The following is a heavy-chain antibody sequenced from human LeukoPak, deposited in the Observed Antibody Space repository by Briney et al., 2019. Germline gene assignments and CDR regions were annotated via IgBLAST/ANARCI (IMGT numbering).Heavy chain of an antibody. Sequence: ASVKDSCKASGYTFTSYDINWVRQATGQGLEWMGWMNPNTGNTGYVQKFQGGVTLTRDTSIRAAYMEPSRPRADDTAVYYCARTGQRRYYYDNGYDYWGQGTLVTVSS. J-gene: IGHJ4*02. D-gene: IGHD3-22*01. CDR3: ARTGQRRYYYDNGYDY. V-gene: IGHV1-8*01. CDR2: MNPNTGNT. CDR1: GYTFTSYD.